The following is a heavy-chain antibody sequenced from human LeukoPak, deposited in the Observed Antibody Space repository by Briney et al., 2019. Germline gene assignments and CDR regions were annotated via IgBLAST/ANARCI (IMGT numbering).Heavy chain of an antibody. V-gene: IGHV2-5*01. CDR3: AHPLEVQWLVAFDS. CDR2: IYWNGDI. J-gene: IGHJ4*02. CDR1: GFSLSSSGVG. Sequence: SGPTLVKPTPTLTLTCTFSGFSLSSSGVGVGWIRQPPGKALEWLALIYWNGDIRYSRSLKSRLTITKDTSRNQVVLTMTNMDPVDTATYYCAHPLEVQWLVAFDSWGQGTLVTVSS. D-gene: IGHD6-19*01.